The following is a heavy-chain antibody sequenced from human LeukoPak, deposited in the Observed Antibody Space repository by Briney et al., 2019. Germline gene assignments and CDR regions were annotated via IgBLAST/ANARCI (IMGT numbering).Heavy chain of an antibody. J-gene: IGHJ6*03. D-gene: IGHD3-10*01. CDR2: INHSGSA. V-gene: IGHV4-34*01. CDR3: ARGEGYYGSGCYYFGYYYYYMDV. CDR1: GGSFSRYY. Sequence: SETLSLTCAVYGGSFSRYYWTWIRQPPGKGLEWIGEINHSGSANYNPSLKSRVTISVDTSKNQFSLKLSSVTAADTAVYYCARGEGYYGSGCYYFGYYYYYMDVWGKGTTVTVSS.